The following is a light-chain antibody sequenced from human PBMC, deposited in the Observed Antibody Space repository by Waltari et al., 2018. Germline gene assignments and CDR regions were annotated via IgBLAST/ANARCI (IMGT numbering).Light chain of an antibody. J-gene: IGLJ3*02. CDR2: DVN. Sequence: QSALTQPASVSGSPGQSITISCTGTSSDVGGYNFVSWYQQHPGKAPKLMIYDVNNRPSGVSNRCSGSKSGNTASLTISVLQAEDEADYFCSSYTISSTWVFGGGTNLTVL. V-gene: IGLV2-14*03. CDR1: SSDVGGYNF. CDR3: SSYTISSTWV.